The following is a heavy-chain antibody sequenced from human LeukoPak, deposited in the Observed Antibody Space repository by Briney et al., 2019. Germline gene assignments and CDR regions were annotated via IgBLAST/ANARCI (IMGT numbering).Heavy chain of an antibody. CDR3: AKDPFTRGDNSAPLDY. V-gene: IGHV3-74*01. CDR2: INSDGSST. J-gene: IGHJ4*02. Sequence: PGGSLRLSCAASGFTFSSYWMHWVRQAPGKGLVWVSRINSDGSSTYYADSVKGRFTISRDNSKNTLYLQMNSLRAEDTAVYYCAKDPFTRGDNSAPLDYWGQGTLVTVSS. D-gene: IGHD4-17*01. CDR1: GFTFSSYW.